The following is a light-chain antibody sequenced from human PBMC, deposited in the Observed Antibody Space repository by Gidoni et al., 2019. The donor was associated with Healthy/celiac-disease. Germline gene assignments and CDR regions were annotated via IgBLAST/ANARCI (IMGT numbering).Light chain of an antibody. CDR3: QQSYSTPLT. V-gene: IGKV1-39*01. Sequence: DIQMTQSPSSLSASVGDRVTITCRASQSISSYLNWYQQKPGKAPKLLIYAASSLQSGVPSRFSGSGSGTDSTLTISSLQPEDFATYYCQQSYSTPLTFXGXTKVEIK. CDR2: AAS. CDR1: QSISSY. J-gene: IGKJ4*01.